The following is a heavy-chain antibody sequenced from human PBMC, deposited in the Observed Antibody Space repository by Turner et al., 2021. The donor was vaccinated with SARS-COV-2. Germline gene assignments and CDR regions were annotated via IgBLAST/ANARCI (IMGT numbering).Heavy chain of an antibody. V-gene: IGHV1-24*01. D-gene: IGHD2-2*02. J-gene: IGHJ6*02. Sequence: QVQLVQSGSVVKKPGASVKVSSKVSGYTLTELSMHWVRQAPGKGLEWMGAFDPEDGETIYAQQFRGRVSMTEDTSTDTAYMELSSLRSEDTAVYYCATVPVVPAAIGYYYYYGMDVWGQGTTVTVSS. CDR1: GYTLTELS. CDR3: ATVPVVPAAIGYYYYYGMDV. CDR2: FDPEDGET.